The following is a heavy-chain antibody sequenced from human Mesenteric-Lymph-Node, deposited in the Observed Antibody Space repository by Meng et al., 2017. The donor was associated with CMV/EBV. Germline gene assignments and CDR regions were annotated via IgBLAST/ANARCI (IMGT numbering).Heavy chain of an antibody. J-gene: IGHJ6*02. D-gene: IGHD3-10*01. CDR1: GFTVSSNY. CDR2: INSGGTT. V-gene: IGHV3-53*01. Sequence: GGSLRLSCAASGFTVSSNYMSWVRQAPGKRPEWVSLINSGGTTYYADSVKGRFTISRDNSKNTMYLQMNSLRAEDTAVYYCARDRASGIYPYYYYGMDVWGQGTTVTVSS. CDR3: ARDRASGIYPYYYYGMDV.